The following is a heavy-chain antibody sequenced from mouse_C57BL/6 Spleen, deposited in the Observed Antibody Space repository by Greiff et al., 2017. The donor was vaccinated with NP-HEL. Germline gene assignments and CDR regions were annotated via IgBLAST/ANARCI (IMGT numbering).Heavy chain of an antibody. CDR3: AREEKGTVAY. V-gene: IGHV1-59*01. D-gene: IGHD4-1*01. CDR1: GYTFTSYW. CDR2: IDPSDSYT. Sequence: QVQLKQPGAELVRPGTSVKLSCKASGYTFTSYWMHWVKQRPGQGLEWIGVIDPSDSYTNYNQKFKGKATLTVDTSSSTAYMQLSSLTSEDSAVYYCAREEKGTVAYWGQGTLVTVSA. J-gene: IGHJ3*01.